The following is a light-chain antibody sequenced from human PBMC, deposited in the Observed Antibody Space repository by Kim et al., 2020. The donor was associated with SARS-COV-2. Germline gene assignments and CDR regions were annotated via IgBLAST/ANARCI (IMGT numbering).Light chain of an antibody. V-gene: IGKV1-27*01. Sequence: ASVGDRVTITCRASQGISNYLAWYQQKPGKVPKVLLYAVSTLQSGVPSRFSGSRSGTDFTLTISSLQPEDVATYYCQKYDSAPLTFSGGTKVDIK. CDR2: AVS. J-gene: IGKJ4*01. CDR3: QKYDSAPLT. CDR1: QGISNY.